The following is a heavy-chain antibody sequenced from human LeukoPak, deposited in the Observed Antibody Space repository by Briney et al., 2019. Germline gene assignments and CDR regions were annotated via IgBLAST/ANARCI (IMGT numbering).Heavy chain of an antibody. Sequence: ASVKVSCKASGGTFSSYAISWVRQAPGQGLEWMGGIIPIFGTANYAQKYQGRVTITTDESTSTAYMELSSLRSEDTAVYYCARGLGGNSERGYYYYMDVWGKGTTVTVSS. CDR1: GGTFSSYA. CDR2: IIPIFGTA. D-gene: IGHD4-23*01. CDR3: ARGLGGNSERGYYYYMDV. J-gene: IGHJ6*03. V-gene: IGHV1-69*05.